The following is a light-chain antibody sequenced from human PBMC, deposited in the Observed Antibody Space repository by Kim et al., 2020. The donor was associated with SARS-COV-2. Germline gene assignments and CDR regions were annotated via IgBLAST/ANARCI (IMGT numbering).Light chain of an antibody. CDR1: KSVLYSSNNKNY. CDR2: WAS. J-gene: IGKJ2*01. CDR3: QQYYSPST. Sequence: ERATINCKSSKSVLYSSNNKNYLAWYQQKPGQPPKLHIYWASTRESGVPDRFSGSGSGTDFTLTISSLQAEDVAVYYCQQYYSPSTFGQGTKLEI. V-gene: IGKV4-1*01.